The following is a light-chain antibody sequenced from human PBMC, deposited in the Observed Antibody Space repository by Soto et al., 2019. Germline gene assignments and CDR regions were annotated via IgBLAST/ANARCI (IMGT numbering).Light chain of an antibody. CDR1: QDIGNY. CDR3: QQYETLPIT. J-gene: IGKJ5*01. CDR2: DAS. Sequence: DIQMTQSPSSLSESVGDRVSITCQASQDIGNYLNWYQQIPGKAPKLLIFDASNLESGVPSRFSGSGSGTDFTFTISSLQPEDIATYYCQQYETLPITFGQGTRLEIK. V-gene: IGKV1-33*01.